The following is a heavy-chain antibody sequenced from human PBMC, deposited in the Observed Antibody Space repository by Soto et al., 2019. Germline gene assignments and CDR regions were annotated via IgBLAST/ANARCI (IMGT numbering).Heavy chain of an antibody. D-gene: IGHD3-22*01. Sequence: QVTLKESGPVLVKPTETLTLTCTVSGFSLSNARMGVSWIRQPPGKALEWLAHIFSNDEKSYSTSLKSRLTISKDNSKSQVVLTMTNMDPVDTATYYCARIREDDSSGYTLYYFDYWGQGTLVTVSS. J-gene: IGHJ4*02. V-gene: IGHV2-26*01. CDR3: ARIREDDSSGYTLYYFDY. CDR2: IFSNDEK. CDR1: GFSLSNARMG.